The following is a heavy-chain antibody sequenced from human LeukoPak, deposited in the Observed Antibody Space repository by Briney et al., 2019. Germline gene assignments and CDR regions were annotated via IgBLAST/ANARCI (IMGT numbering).Heavy chain of an antibody. CDR1: GDSISSGDYY. D-gene: IGHD3-3*01. CDR2: IYYSGST. J-gene: IGHJ4*02. V-gene: IGHV4-30-4*08. Sequence: PSETLSLTCTVSGDSISSGDYYWSWIRQPPGKGLEWIGYIYYSGSTYYNPSLKSRVTISVDTSKDQFSLKLSSVTAADTAVYYCARERSSRFLEPIYTDYWGQGTLVTVSS. CDR3: ARERSSRFLEPIYTDY.